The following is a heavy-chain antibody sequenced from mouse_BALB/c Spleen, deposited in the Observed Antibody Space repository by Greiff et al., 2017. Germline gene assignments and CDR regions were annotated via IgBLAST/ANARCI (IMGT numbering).Heavy chain of an antibody. Sequence: QVQLQQPGAELVKPGASVKMSCKASGYTFTSYNMHWVKQTPGQGLEWIGAIYPGNGDTSYNQKFKGKATLTADKSSSTAYMQLSSLTSEDSAVYYCARELYGNYRSFDYWGQGTTLTVSS. CDR3: ARELYGNYRSFDY. J-gene: IGHJ2*01. CDR1: GYTFTSYN. CDR2: IYPGNGDT. D-gene: IGHD2-1*01. V-gene: IGHV1-12*01.